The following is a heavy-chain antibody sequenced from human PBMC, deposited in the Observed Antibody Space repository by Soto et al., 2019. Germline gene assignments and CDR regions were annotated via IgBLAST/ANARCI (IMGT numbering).Heavy chain of an antibody. CDR1: GGSFSGYY. CDR2: INHSGGT. V-gene: IGHV4-34*01. J-gene: IGHJ4*02. D-gene: IGHD6-19*01. CDR3: ARAPMGSGWYVY. Sequence: SETLSLTCAVYGGSFSGYYWSWIRQPPGKGLEWIGEINHSGGTNYNPSLKSRVTISVDTSKNQFSLKLSSVTAADTAVYYCARAPMGSGWYVYWGQGTLVTVSS.